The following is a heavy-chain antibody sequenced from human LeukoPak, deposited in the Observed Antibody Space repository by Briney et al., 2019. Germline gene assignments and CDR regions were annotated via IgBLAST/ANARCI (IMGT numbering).Heavy chain of an antibody. CDR1: GGSISGSSYY. V-gene: IGHV4-39*01. D-gene: IGHD1-20*01. Sequence: PSETLSLTCTVSGGSISGSSYYWGWIRQPPGKGLEWIGSIYYSGSTYYNPSLKSRVTISVDTSKNQFSLKLSSVTAADTAVYYCARLGITETIGDYWGQGTLVTVSS. CDR3: ARLGITETIGDY. CDR2: IYYSGST. J-gene: IGHJ4*02.